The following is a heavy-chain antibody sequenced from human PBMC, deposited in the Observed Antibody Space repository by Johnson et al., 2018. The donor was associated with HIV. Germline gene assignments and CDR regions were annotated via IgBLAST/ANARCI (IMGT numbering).Heavy chain of an antibody. Sequence: VQLLESGGGVVRPGWSLRLSCAASGFTFDDYGMSWVRQAPGKGLEWVSGINWNGGSTGYADSVKGRFTISRDNAKNSLYLQMNSLRAEDTALYYCARDRDFESATHAFDIWGQGTMVTVSS. CDR1: GFTFDDYG. V-gene: IGHV3-20*04. CDR3: ARDRDFESATHAFDI. J-gene: IGHJ3*02. CDR2: INWNGGST.